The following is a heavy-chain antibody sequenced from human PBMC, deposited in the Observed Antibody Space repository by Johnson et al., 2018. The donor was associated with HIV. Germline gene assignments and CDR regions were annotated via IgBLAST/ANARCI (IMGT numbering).Heavy chain of an antibody. CDR3: AKDSPPHDDYGRFDAFDI. CDR1: GFTFSSYG. J-gene: IGHJ3*02. V-gene: IGHV3-30*02. CDR2: IRYDGSNK. D-gene: IGHD4-17*01. Sequence: VQLVESGGGVVQPGGSLRLSCAASGFTFSSYGMHWVRQAPGKGLEWVAFIRYDGSNKYYADSVKGRFTISRDNSKNTLYLQMNSLRAEDTAVYYCAKDSPPHDDYGRFDAFDIWGQGTMVTVSS.